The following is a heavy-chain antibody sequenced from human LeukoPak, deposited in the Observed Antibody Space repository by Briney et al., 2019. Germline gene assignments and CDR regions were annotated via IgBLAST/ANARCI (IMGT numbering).Heavy chain of an antibody. D-gene: IGHD4-17*01. Sequence: GASVKVSCKTSGYTFTDYDVHWVRQAPGQGLEWMGWINPNSASTNYAQRLQGRVTFTRDTSLSIAYMELSSLTSEDAAVYFCARAAFGETNTAFDVWGQGTLVAVSS. CDR3: ARAAFGETNTAFDV. J-gene: IGHJ3*01. V-gene: IGHV1-8*03. CDR1: GYTFTDYD. CDR2: INPNSAST.